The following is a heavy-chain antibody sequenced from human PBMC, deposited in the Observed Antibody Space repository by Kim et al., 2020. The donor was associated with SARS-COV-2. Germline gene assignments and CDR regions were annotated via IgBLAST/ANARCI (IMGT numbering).Heavy chain of an antibody. J-gene: IGHJ4*02. D-gene: IGHD6-13*01. V-gene: IGHV3-9*01. CDR3: AKDSSSWYTFDY. CDR2: ISWNSGSI. CDR1: GFTFDDYA. Sequence: GGSLRLSCAASGFTFDDYAMHWVRQAPGKGLEWVSGISWNSGSIGYADSVKGRFTISRDNAKNSLYLQMNSLRAEDTALYYCAKDSSSWYTFDYWGQGTLVTVSS.